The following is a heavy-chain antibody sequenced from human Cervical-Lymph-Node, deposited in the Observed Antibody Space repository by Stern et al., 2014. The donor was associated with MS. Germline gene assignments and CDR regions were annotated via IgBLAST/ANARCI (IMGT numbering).Heavy chain of an antibody. CDR1: GGTFSSYA. J-gene: IGHJ6*02. Sequence: VQLVESGAEVKKPGSSVKVSCKASGGTFSSYAISWVRQAPGQGLEWMGGIIPIFGKANCAQKFQGRVTITADESTSTAYMELSSLRSEDTAVYYCARDRTIFGVVTSYGMDVWGQGTTVTVSS. CDR3: ARDRTIFGVVTSYGMDV. V-gene: IGHV1-69*01. CDR2: IIPIFGKA. D-gene: IGHD3-3*01.